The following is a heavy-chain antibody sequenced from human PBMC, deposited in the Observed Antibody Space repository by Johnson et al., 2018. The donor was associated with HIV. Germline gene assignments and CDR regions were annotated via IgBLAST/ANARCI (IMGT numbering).Heavy chain of an antibody. J-gene: IGHJ3*02. CDR3: AGDWAVVGATWSDAFDI. V-gene: IGHV3-33*08. D-gene: IGHD2-15*01. Sequence: QVQLVESGGGLVKPGGSLRLSCAASGFTFSSYGMAWVRQAPGKGLEWVAVISFAGVKTYYADSVKGRFPISRENAKNSLYRQMNSLRAEDTAVCYCAGDWAVVGATWSDAFDIWGQGTMVTVSS. CDR2: ISFAGVKT. CDR1: GFTFSSYG.